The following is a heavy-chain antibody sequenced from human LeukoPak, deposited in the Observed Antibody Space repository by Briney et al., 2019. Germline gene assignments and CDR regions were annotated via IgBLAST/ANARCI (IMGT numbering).Heavy chain of an antibody. CDR1: GGSISSGSYY. V-gene: IGHV4-61*02. D-gene: IGHD3-16*01. Sequence: SETLSLTCTVSGGSISSGSYYWSWIRQPAGKGLEWIGRIHTSGSTNYNPSLKSRVTISVDTSRNQFSLKLSSVTAADTAVYYCARLLIYTPCFDYWSQGTLVTVSS. J-gene: IGHJ4*02. CDR2: IHTSGST. CDR3: ARLLIYTPCFDY.